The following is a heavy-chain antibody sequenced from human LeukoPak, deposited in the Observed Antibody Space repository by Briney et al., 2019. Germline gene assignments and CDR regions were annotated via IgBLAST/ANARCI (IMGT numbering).Heavy chain of an antibody. CDR1: GFTFSNYW. CDR2: INSDGSST. CDR3: ARRHDYGGNFPLDY. V-gene: IGHV3-74*01. Sequence: GGSLRLSCAASGFTFSNYWMHWVRQAPGKGLVWVSRINSDGSSTGYADSVKGRFTISRDNAKNTLYMQMNSLRAEDTAAYYCARRHDYGGNFPLDYWGQGTLVTVSS. J-gene: IGHJ4*02. D-gene: IGHD4-23*01.